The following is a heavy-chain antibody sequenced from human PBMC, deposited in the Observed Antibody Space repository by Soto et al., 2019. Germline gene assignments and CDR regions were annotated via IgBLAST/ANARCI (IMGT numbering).Heavy chain of an antibody. CDR2: ISGSGGST. CDR1: GFTFSSYA. V-gene: IGHV3-23*01. CDR3: ATIVVPAAISGYYYYGMDV. J-gene: IGHJ6*02. D-gene: IGHD2-2*02. Sequence: GGSLRLSCAASGFTFSSYAMSWVRQAPGKGLEWVSAISGSGGSTYYADSVKGRFTISRDNSKNTLYLQMNSLRAEDTAVYYCATIVVPAAISGYYYYGMDVWGQGTTVTVSS.